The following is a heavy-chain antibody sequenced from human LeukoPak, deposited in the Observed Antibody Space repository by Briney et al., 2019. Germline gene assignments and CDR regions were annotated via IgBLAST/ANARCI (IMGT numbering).Heavy chain of an antibody. CDR3: ARGYYYDSSGWGKIDY. J-gene: IGHJ4*02. CDR1: GGSISSGDYY. V-gene: IGHV4-30-4*01. CDR2: IYYSGST. D-gene: IGHD3-22*01. Sequence: SETLSLTCTVSGGSISSGDYYWSWIRQPPGKGLEWIGYIYYSGSTYYNPSLKSRVTISVDTSKNQFSLKLSSVTAADTAVYYCARGYYYDSSGWGKIDYWGQGTLVTVSS.